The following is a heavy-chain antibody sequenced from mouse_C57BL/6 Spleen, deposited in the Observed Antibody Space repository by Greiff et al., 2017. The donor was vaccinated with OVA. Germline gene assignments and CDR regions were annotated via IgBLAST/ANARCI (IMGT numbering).Heavy chain of an antibody. CDR3: AKAGGSSYDYAMDY. Sequence: EVQLQQSGPELVKPGASVKIPCKASGYTFTDYNMDWVKQSHGKSLEWIGDINPNNGGTIYNQKFKGKATLTVDKSSSTAYMELRSLTSEDTAVCYCAKAGGSSYDYAMDYWGQGTSVTVSS. CDR1: GYTFTDYN. CDR2: INPNNGGT. V-gene: IGHV1-18*01. J-gene: IGHJ4*01. D-gene: IGHD1-1*01.